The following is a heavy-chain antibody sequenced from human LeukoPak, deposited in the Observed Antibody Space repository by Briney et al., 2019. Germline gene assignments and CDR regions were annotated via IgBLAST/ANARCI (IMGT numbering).Heavy chain of an antibody. J-gene: IGHJ6*03. Sequence: PGGSLRLSCAASGFSFSSYEMNWVRQAPGKGLEWISYISASGTLTHYADSVEGRFTISRDNAKNSLYLQMNSLRAEDTAVYYCARYYDFWSSYSSYYYMDVWGKGTTVTVSS. CDR3: ARYYDFWSSYSSYYYMDV. V-gene: IGHV3-48*03. D-gene: IGHD3-3*01. CDR1: GFSFSSYE. CDR2: ISASGTLT.